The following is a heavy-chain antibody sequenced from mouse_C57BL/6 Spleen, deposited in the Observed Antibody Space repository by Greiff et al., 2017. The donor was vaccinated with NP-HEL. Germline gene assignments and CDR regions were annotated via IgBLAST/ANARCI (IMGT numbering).Heavy chain of an antibody. CDR3: AKEDGYYAAWLAY. CDR1: GYTFTDYA. J-gene: IGHJ3*01. CDR2: ISTYYGDA. D-gene: IGHD2-3*01. Sequence: VQLQQSGPELVRPGVSVKISCKGSGYTFTDYAMHWVKQSHAKSLEWIGVISTYYGDASYNQKFNDKATMTVAKSSSTADMELARLTSEESAVYYCAKEDGYYAAWLAYWGQGTLVTVSA. V-gene: IGHV1-67*01.